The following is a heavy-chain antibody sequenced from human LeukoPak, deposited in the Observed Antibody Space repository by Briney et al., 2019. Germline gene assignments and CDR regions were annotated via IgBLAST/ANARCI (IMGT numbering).Heavy chain of an antibody. Sequence: PSETLSLTCTVSGGSISTYYWSWIRQPPGKGLEWVSSISSSSSYIYYADSVRGRFTISRDNAKNSLYLQMNSLRAEDTAVYYCARGDTFDYWGQGTLVTVSS. J-gene: IGHJ4*02. CDR1: GGSISTYY. D-gene: IGHD2-21*02. V-gene: IGHV3-21*01. CDR2: ISSSSSYI. CDR3: ARGDTFDY.